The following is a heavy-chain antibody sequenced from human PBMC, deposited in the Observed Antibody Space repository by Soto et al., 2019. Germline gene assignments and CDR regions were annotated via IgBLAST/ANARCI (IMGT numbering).Heavy chain of an antibody. Sequence: GASVKVSCKASGYTFTSYGISWVRQAPGQGLEWMGWISAYNGNTNYAQKLQGRVTMTTDTSTSTAYMELRSLRSDDTAVYYCARDLRLSVVITGDYYYYGMDVWGQGTTVTVSS. J-gene: IGHJ6*02. V-gene: IGHV1-18*01. CDR3: ARDLRLSVVITGDYYYYGMDV. CDR2: ISAYNGNT. D-gene: IGHD3-22*01. CDR1: GYTFTSYG.